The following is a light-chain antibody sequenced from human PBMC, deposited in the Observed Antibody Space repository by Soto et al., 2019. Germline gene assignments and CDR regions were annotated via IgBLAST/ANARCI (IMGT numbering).Light chain of an antibody. CDR2: AAS. CDR3: QQSSSTVLT. Sequence: DIQMTQSPSSLSASVGDRVTITCRASQSISSYLNWYQQKPGKAPKLLIYAASSLQGGFPSRFSGSGSGTDFTLTISRLQREDCAIYYCQQSSSTVLTFGGGTKVEIK. J-gene: IGKJ4*01. V-gene: IGKV1-39*01. CDR1: QSISSY.